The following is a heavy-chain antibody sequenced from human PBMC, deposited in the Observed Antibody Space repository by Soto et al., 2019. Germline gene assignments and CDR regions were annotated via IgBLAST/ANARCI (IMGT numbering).Heavy chain of an antibody. J-gene: IGHJ6*03. CDR2: INAGNGNT. CDR3: ARDLIGRMDTSSSYYNYYMAV. D-gene: IGHD2-2*01. Sequence: ASVKVSCKASGYTFTSYAMHWVRQAPGQRLEWMGWINAGNGNTKYSQKFQGRVTITRETSASTAYMVLSSLRSEDTAVYYCARDLIGRMDTSSSYYNYYMAVWGKGTSVTVSS. CDR1: GYTFTSYA. V-gene: IGHV1-3*01.